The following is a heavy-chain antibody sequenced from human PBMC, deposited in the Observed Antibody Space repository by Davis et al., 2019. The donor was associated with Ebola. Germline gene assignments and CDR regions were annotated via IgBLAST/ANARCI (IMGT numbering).Heavy chain of an antibody. CDR2: ISLNSGST. CDR3: ARDDKVMHFDY. D-gene: IGHD3-16*01. Sequence: ASVKVSCKASGFTFTGYYMHWVRQAPGQGPEWMGWISLNSGSTKYSYKFQGRVTMTRDTSVNTAHMELSGLRSDDTAVYYCARDDKVMHFDYWGQGTLVTVSS. CDR1: GFTFTGYY. V-gene: IGHV1-2*02. J-gene: IGHJ4*02.